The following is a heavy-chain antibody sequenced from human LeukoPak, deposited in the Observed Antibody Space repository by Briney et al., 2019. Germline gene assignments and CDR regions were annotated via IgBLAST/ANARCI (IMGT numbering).Heavy chain of an antibody. Sequence: AGGSLRLSCAASGFTVSSNYMNWVRQAPGKGLEWVAAVYRGGSKHYADSVTGRFTISRDNSKNTLYLQMTSLRVEDTAVYYCARDQEAGAFDSWGQGTLVTVSS. CDR3: ARDQEAGAFDS. CDR1: GFTVSSNY. CDR2: VYRGGSK. V-gene: IGHV3-66*01. J-gene: IGHJ4*02. D-gene: IGHD3-10*01.